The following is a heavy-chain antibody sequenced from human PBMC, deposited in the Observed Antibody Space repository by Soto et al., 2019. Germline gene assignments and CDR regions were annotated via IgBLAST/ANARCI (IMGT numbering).Heavy chain of an antibody. CDR3: ARDIVLMVYATPNNYYYYYMDV. J-gene: IGHJ6*03. Sequence: PGGSLRLSCAASGFTFSSYWMSWVRQAPGKGLEWAANIKQDGSEKYYVDSVKGRFTISRDNAKNSLYLQMNSLRAEDTAVYYCARDIVLMVYATPNNYYYYYMDVWGKGTTVTVSS. CDR1: GFTFSSYW. D-gene: IGHD2-8*01. CDR2: IKQDGSEK. V-gene: IGHV3-7*01.